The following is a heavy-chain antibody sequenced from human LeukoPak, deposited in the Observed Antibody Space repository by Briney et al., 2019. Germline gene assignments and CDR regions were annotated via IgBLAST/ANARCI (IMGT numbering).Heavy chain of an antibody. CDR3: ARDSSWNYVADY. D-gene: IGHD1-7*01. CDR2: IWYDGSNK. J-gene: IGHJ4*02. CDR1: GFTFSSYG. Sequence: GRSLRLSCAASGFTFSSYGMHWVRQAPGKGLEWVAVIWYDGSNKYYADSVKGRFTISRDNSKSTLYLQMNSLRAEDTAVYYCARDSSWNYVADYWGQGTLVTVSS. V-gene: IGHV3-33*01.